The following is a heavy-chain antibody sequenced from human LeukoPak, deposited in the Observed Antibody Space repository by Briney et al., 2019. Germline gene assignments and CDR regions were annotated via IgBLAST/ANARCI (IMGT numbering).Heavy chain of an antibody. J-gene: IGHJ6*02. V-gene: IGHV3-23*01. CDR1: GFTFSSYA. CDR3: AREALNDFWSGYPYYYGMDV. D-gene: IGHD3-3*01. Sequence: GGSLRLSCAASGFTFSSYAMSWVRQAPGKGLEWVSAISGSGGSTYYADSVKGRFTISRDNSKNTLYLQMNSLRAEDTAVYYCAREALNDFWSGYPYYYGMDVWGQGTTVTVSS. CDR2: ISGSGGST.